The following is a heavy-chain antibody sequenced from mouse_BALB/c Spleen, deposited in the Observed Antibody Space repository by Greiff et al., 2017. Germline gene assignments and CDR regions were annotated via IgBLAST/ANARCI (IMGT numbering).Heavy chain of an antibody. D-gene: IGHD2-4*01. J-gene: IGHJ3*01. CDR1: GFNIKDYY. Sequence: VQLKESGAELVRPGALVKLSCKASGFNIKDYYMHWVKQRPEQGLEWIGWIDPENGNTKYDPKFQGKASITADTSSNTAYLQLSSLTSEDTAVYYCAYDYDGDAYWGQGTLVTVSA. CDR2: IDPENGNT. V-gene: IGHV14-1*02. CDR3: AYDYDGDAY.